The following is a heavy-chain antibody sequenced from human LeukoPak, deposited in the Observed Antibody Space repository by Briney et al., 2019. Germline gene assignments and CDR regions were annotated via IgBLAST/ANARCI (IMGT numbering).Heavy chain of an antibody. V-gene: IGHV3-23*01. CDR1: GFTFSGYA. Sequence: GGSLRLSCAASGFTFSGYAMSWVRQAPGKGLEWVSAISGSGGSTYYADSVKGRFTISRDNAKNSLYLQMNSLRAEDTAVYYCVREAKIIAVAPFDYWGQGTLVTVSS. J-gene: IGHJ4*02. D-gene: IGHD6-19*01. CDR3: VREAKIIAVAPFDY. CDR2: ISGSGGST.